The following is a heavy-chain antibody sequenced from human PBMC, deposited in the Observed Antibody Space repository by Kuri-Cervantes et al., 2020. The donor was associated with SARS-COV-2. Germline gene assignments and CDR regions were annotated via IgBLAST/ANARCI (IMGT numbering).Heavy chain of an antibody. D-gene: IGHD6-13*01. Sequence: GESLKISCAASGFTFSSYSMNWVRQAPGKGLEWVSYISSSSSTIYYADSVKGRFTISRDNAKNSLYLQMNSLRAEDTAVYYCVRDGDLSGYSIPTGAFDIWGQGTMVTVSS. CDR2: ISSSSSTI. V-gene: IGHV3-48*01. CDR3: VRDGDLSGYSIPTGAFDI. J-gene: IGHJ3*02. CDR1: GFTFSSYS.